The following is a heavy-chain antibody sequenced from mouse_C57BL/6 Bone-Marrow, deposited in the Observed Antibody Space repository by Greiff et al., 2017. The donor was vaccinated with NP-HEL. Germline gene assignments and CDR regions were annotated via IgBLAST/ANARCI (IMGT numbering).Heavy chain of an antibody. CDR1: GFTFTDYY. Sequence: EVQVVESGGGLVQPGGSLSLSCAASGFTFTDYYMSWVRQPPGKALEWLGFIRNKANGYTTEYSASVKGQFTISRDNSQSILYLQMNALRAEDSATYYCASHRRYYGPDFDYWGKGTTLTVSS. CDR2: IRNKANGYTT. V-gene: IGHV7-3*01. J-gene: IGHJ2*01. D-gene: IGHD1-2*01. CDR3: ASHRRYYGPDFDY.